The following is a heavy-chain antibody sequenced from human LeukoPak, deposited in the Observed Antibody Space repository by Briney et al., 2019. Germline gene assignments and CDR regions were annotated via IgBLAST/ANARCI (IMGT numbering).Heavy chain of an antibody. CDR2: INHSGST. J-gene: IGHJ4*02. V-gene: IGHV4-34*01. CDR1: GGSFSGYY. CDR3: ARGREYYDILTGPKDGYYFDY. D-gene: IGHD3-9*01. Sequence: NPSETLSLTCAVYGGSFSGYYWSWIRQPPGKGLEWIGEINHSGSTNYNPSLKSRVTISVDTSKNQFSLKLSSVTAADTAVYYCARGREYYDILTGPKDGYYFDYWGQGTLVTVSS.